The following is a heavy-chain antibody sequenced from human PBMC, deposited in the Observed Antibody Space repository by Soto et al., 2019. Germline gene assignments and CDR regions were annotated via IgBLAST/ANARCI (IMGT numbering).Heavy chain of an antibody. D-gene: IGHD4-17*01. CDR3: ARGPRLMTTVTTNWFDP. CDR1: GYTFTIYG. CDR2: ISAYNGNT. J-gene: IGHJ5*02. V-gene: IGHV1-18*01. Sequence: ASVKVSCKASGYTFTIYGISWVRQTPGQGLEWMGWISAYNGNTNYAQKLQGRVTMTTDTSTSTAYMELRSLRSDDTAVYYCARGPRLMTTVTTNWFDPWGQGTQVTVSS.